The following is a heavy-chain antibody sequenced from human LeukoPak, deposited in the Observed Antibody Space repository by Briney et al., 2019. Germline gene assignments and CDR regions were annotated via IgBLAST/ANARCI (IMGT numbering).Heavy chain of an antibody. CDR1: GYTFTGYY. V-gene: IGHV1-2*02. Sequence: GASVKVSCKASGYTFTGYYMHWARQAPGQGLEWMGWINPNSGGTNYAQKFQGRVTMTRDTSISTAYMELSRLRSDDTAVYYCARVIVYGYSSSWYDYWGQGTLVTVSS. CDR3: ARVIVYGYSSSWYDY. CDR2: INPNSGGT. D-gene: IGHD6-13*01. J-gene: IGHJ4*02.